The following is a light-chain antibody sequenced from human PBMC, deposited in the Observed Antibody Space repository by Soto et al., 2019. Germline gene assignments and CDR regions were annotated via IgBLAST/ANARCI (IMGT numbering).Light chain of an antibody. CDR1: QGIRND. CDR2: AAS. J-gene: IGKJ1*01. V-gene: IGKV1-17*01. Sequence: DIQMTQSPSSLSASVGDRVTITCRASQGIRNDLGWYQQKPGKAPKRLIYAASSLQSGVPSRVSGSGSGTESTLTISSWQLHYFATPSCLQYNFYPWTFGQGTKVEIK. CDR3: LQYNFYPWT.